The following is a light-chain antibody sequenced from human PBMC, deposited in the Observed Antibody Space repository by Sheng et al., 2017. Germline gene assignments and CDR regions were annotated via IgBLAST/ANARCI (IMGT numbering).Light chain of an antibody. J-gene: IGLJ2*01. V-gene: IGLV3-21*02. CDR3: QVWDSSTNHVV. Sequence: SYELTQPPSVSVAPGQTATFTCEGNNIGSKSLHWYQQRPGQAPVMVVHNDRDRPSGIPERFSGSNSVNTATLTITSVEAGDEADYYCQVWDSSTNHVVFGRGTTLTVL. CDR1: NIGSKS. CDR2: NDR.